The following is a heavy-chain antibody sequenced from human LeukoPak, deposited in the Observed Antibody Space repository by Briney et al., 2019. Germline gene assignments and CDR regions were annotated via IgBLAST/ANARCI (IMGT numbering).Heavy chain of an antibody. CDR3: AKGQELDDGVFDS. CDR2: IRSNGNTT. V-gene: IGHV3-23*01. J-gene: IGHJ4*02. CDR1: GFTFSSIA. D-gene: IGHD1-1*01. Sequence: GGSLRLSCAASGFTFSSIAMTWVRQAPGKGLEWVSSIRSNGNTTYNADSVKGRFTISRDNSKNTLYLQMNSLRVEDTAIYYCAKGQELDDGVFDSWGQGTLVTVSS.